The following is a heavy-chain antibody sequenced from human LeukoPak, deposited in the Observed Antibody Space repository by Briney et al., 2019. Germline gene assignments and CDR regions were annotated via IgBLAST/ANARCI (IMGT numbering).Heavy chain of an antibody. Sequence: GGSLRLSCAASGLTFSSYSMNWVRQAPGKGLEWVSSISSSSSYIYYADSVKGRFTISRDNARNSLYLQMNSLRAEDTAVYYCTRGMGGWYPDYWGQGTLVTVSS. J-gene: IGHJ4*02. CDR2: ISSSSSYI. CDR3: TRGMGGWYPDY. D-gene: IGHD6-19*01. CDR1: GLTFSSYS. V-gene: IGHV3-21*01.